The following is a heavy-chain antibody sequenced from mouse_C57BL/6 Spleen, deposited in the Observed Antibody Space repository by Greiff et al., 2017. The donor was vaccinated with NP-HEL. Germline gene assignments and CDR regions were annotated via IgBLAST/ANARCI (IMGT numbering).Heavy chain of an antibody. D-gene: IGHD2-10*01. J-gene: IGHJ2*01. Sequence: QVQLQQSGPGLVQPSQSLSITCTVSGFSLTSYGVHWVRQSPGKGLEWLGVIWSGGSTDYNAAFISRLSISKDNSKSQVFFKMNSLQADDTAIYYCASGSYSPDDWGQGTTLTVSS. CDR1: GFSLTSYG. V-gene: IGHV2-2*01. CDR3: ASGSYSPDD. CDR2: IWSGGST.